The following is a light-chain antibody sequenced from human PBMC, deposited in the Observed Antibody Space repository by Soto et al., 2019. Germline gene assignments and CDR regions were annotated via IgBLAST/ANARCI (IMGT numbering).Light chain of an antibody. CDR3: QQYHNSPIT. Sequence: EIVLTQSPGTLSLSPGEIATLSCWASQTISSSYLAWYQQKPVQPPRLLIYGASSRATGIPDRFIGSGSGTDFTRTIIRLEPEDFAVYYCQQYHNSPITFGQGTRLEIK. CDR2: GAS. V-gene: IGKV3-20*01. J-gene: IGKJ5*01. CDR1: QTISSSY.